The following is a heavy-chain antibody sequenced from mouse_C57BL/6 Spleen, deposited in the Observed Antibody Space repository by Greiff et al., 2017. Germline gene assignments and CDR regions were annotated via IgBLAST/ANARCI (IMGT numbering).Heavy chain of an antibody. J-gene: IGHJ1*03. CDR2: ISDGGSST. Sequence: EVKLVESGGGLVKPGGSLTLTCAASGFTFSSYAMSWVRQTPEKRLEWVATISDGGSSTYYPDNVKGRFTSSRDNDKNNLYLQMSHLKSEDTAMYYCARDSTMITVYWYFDVWGTGTTVTVSS. V-gene: IGHV5-4*01. CDR1: GFTFSSYA. D-gene: IGHD2-4*01. CDR3: ARDSTMITVYWYFDV.